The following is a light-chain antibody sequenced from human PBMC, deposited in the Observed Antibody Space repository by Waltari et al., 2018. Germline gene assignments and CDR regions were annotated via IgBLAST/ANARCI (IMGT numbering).Light chain of an antibody. J-gene: IGLJ3*02. V-gene: IGLV10-54*01. CDR2: RKL. CDR1: SNNVGSDR. Sequence: QAGLTQPPSVSNALKQTATITCIGNSNNVGSDRAVWLQWDQGQPPKLLSFRKLDRPSGISERFSASRSGNIASLTINGLQPEDETDYFCLAWDTSLATWVSGGGTRLTVL. CDR3: LAWDTSLATWV.